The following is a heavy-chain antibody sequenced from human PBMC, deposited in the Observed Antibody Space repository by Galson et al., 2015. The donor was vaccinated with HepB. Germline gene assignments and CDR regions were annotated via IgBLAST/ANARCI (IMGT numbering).Heavy chain of an antibody. Sequence: SLRLSCAASGFTFSSYSMNWVRQAPGKGLEWVSYISSSSSTIYYADSVKGRFTISRDNAKNSLYLQMNSLRDEDTAVYYCARNAGDGYSYGFDYWGQGTLVTVSS. CDR3: ARNAGDGYSYGFDY. D-gene: IGHD5-18*01. CDR2: ISSSSSTI. V-gene: IGHV3-48*02. CDR1: GFTFSSYS. J-gene: IGHJ4*02.